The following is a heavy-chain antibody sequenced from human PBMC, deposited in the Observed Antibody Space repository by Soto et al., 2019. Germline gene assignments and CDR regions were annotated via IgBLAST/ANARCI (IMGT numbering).Heavy chain of an antibody. J-gene: IGHJ4*02. D-gene: IGHD2-8*02. CDR2: INHSGST. Sequence: PSETLSLTCTVSGGSVSSGSYYWTWIRQPPGTGLEWIGEINHSGSTNYNPSLKSRVTISVDTSKNQFSLKLTSVTAADTAVYYCARDKITGLFDYWGQGTPVTVSS. CDR1: GGSVSSGSYY. CDR3: ARDKITGLFDY. V-gene: IGHV4-39*07.